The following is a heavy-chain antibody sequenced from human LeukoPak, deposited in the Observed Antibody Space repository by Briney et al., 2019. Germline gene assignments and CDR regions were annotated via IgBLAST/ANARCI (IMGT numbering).Heavy chain of an antibody. Sequence: GGSLRLSCAASGFTFSSYAMSWVRQAPGKGLGWVSAISGSGGSTYYADSVKGRFTISRDNSKNTLYLQMNSLRAEDTAVYYCAKGGYSYGYDDWFDPWGQGTLVTVSS. CDR2: ISGSGGST. D-gene: IGHD5-18*01. J-gene: IGHJ5*02. CDR3: AKGGYSYGYDDWFDP. CDR1: GFTFSSYA. V-gene: IGHV3-23*01.